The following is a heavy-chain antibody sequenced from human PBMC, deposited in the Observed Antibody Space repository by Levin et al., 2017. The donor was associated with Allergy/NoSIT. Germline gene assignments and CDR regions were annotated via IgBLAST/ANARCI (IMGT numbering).Heavy chain of an antibody. Sequence: GGSLRLSCAASGFTFSSHGMFWVRQAPGKGLEWVALVWYDGSKENYADYVKGRFTISRDDSENTVYLQMNSLRTEDTAVYYCARDIQYGPPDLWGQGTLVTVSP. CDR1: GFTFSSHG. D-gene: IGHD3-10*01. CDR2: VWYDGSKE. CDR3: ARDIQYGPPDL. V-gene: IGHV3-33*07. J-gene: IGHJ5*02.